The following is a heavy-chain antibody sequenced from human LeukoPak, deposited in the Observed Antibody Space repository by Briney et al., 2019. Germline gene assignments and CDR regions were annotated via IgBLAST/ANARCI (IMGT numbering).Heavy chain of an antibody. V-gene: IGHV1-69*13. CDR2: IIPIFGTA. D-gene: IGHD2-15*01. J-gene: IGHJ5*02. CDR3: ARDPLLYCSGGSCYLENWFDP. CDR1: GGTFSSYA. Sequence: SVKVSCKDSGGTFSSYAISWVRQAPGQGLEWMGGIIPIFGTANYAQKFQGRVTITADESTSTAYMELSSLRSEDTAVYYCARDPLLYCSGGSCYLENWFDPWGQGTLVTVSS.